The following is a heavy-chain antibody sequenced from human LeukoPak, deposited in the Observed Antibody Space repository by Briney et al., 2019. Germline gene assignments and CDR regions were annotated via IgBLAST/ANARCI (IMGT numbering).Heavy chain of an antibody. D-gene: IGHD2-21*02. Sequence: ASVKVSCKASGGTFSSYAISWVRQAPGQGLEWMGRIIPILGIANYAQKFQGRVTITADKSTSTAYMELSSLRSEDTAVYYCARDLVVVTANRYYLDYWGQGTLVTVSS. CDR1: GGTFSSYA. J-gene: IGHJ4*02. CDR2: IIPILGIA. CDR3: ARDLVVVTANRYYLDY. V-gene: IGHV1-69*04.